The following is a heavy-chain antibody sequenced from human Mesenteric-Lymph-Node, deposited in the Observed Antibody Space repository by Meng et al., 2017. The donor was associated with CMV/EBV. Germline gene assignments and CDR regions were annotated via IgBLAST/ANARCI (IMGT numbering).Heavy chain of an antibody. D-gene: IGHD1/OR15-1a*01. V-gene: IGHV4-39*07. J-gene: IGHJ4*02. CDR3: ARGVNNTPDDN. CDR1: GGSISSSSYY. CDR2: IYYSGST. Sequence: SETLSLTCTVSGGSISSSSYYWGWIRQPPGKGLEWIGSIYYSGSTYYNPSLKSRVTISVDTSKNQFSLKLTSVTAADTAVYYCARGVNNTPDDNWGQGTLVTVSS.